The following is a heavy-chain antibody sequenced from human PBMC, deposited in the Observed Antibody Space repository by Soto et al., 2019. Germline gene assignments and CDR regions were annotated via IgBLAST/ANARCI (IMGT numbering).Heavy chain of an antibody. D-gene: IGHD2-15*01. CDR1: GFTFSSYG. V-gene: IGHV3-30*03. J-gene: IGHJ6*02. Sequence: GGSLRLSCAASGFTFSSYGMHWVRQAPGKGLEWVAVISYDGSNKYYADSVKGRFTISRDNSKNTLYLQMNSLRAEDTAVYYCIGSRSNYDGMYVWGQGTTVTVSS. CDR3: IGSRSNYDGMYV. CDR2: ISYDGSNK.